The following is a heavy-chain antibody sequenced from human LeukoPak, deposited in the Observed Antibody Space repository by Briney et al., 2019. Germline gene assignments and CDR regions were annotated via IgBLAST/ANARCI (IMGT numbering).Heavy chain of an antibody. Sequence: GASVTVSCKASGYIFTSYPIHWVRQAPGQRLEWMGWINTGNGNTKYSQKFEGRVTVTRDTSATAAYMELSSLRSEDTAVYYCARDRAMADYWGQGTLVTVSS. D-gene: IGHD5-18*01. CDR3: ARDRAMADY. V-gene: IGHV1-3*04. CDR2: INTGNGNT. CDR1: GYIFTSYP. J-gene: IGHJ4*02.